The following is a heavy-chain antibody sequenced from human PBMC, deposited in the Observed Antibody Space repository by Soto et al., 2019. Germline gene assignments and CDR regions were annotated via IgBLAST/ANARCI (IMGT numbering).Heavy chain of an antibody. Sequence: PGGSLGLSCEVSGFTFRSYGMHWVRQAPGKGLEWVAVVSYDGSKKYYTDPVKGRFTISRDNSKNTLYLQMNSLRTEDTAVYYCAKTKAADGTRAGYYFDYWGQGSLVTVSS. D-gene: IGHD6-13*01. V-gene: IGHV3-30*18. J-gene: IGHJ4*02. CDR1: GFTFRSYG. CDR3: AKTKAADGTRAGYYFDY. CDR2: VSYDGSKK.